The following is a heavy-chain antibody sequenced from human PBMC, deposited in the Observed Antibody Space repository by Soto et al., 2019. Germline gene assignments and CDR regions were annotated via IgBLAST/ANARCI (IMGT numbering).Heavy chain of an antibody. CDR1: GYTFTYYW. J-gene: IGHJ4*01. Sequence: GESLKISCDGSGYTFTYYWIGWVRQMPGKGLEWMGVTYPFDSDTRYSPSFQGRVTISAVQSTNTSYLELSRLQASDTAIYYCGRNYGGATTGIDYWGQESLVTVSS. CDR2: TYPFDSDT. D-gene: IGHD1-26*01. CDR3: GRNYGGATTGIDY. V-gene: IGHV5-51*01.